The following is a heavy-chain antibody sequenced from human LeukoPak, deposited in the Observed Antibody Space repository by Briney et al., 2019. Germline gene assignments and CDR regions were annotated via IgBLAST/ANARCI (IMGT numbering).Heavy chain of an antibody. Sequence: GGSLRLSCAASGFTFSSYVMHWVRQAPGKGLEWVAIISYDGSNEYYADSVKGRFTISRDNSKNTLYLQMNSLRPEDTAVYFCASGELDSLYYFDYWGQGTLVTVSS. D-gene: IGHD1-1*01. CDR3: ASGELDSLYYFDY. J-gene: IGHJ4*02. CDR1: GFTFSSYV. CDR2: ISYDGSNE. V-gene: IGHV3-30*04.